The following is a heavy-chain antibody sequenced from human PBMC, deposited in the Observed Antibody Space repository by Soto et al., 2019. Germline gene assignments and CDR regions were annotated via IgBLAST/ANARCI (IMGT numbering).Heavy chain of an antibody. J-gene: IGHJ4*02. Sequence: QVQLQESGPGLVKPSGTLSLTCAVFGGSISNSNWWTRVRQPPGKGLDWIGEIFHSGSTNYNSSLMGRVTISVDKANNQFSLKLSSVPDADTAVYYCAHRPIVGAAIWGQGTLVTVSS. CDR3: AHRPIVGAAI. D-gene: IGHD1-26*01. V-gene: IGHV4-4*02. CDR1: GGSISNSNW. CDR2: IFHSGST.